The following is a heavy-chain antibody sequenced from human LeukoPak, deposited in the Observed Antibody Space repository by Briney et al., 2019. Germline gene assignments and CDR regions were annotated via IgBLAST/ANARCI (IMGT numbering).Heavy chain of an antibody. CDR2: ISGGGNTT. D-gene: IGHD4-17*01. V-gene: IGHV3-23*01. Sequence: GGSLRLSCEVSGITFNTYAMSWFRQAPGRGLNWVSGISGGGNTTYYTDSVKGRFAIYRDNSRNTLYLQMNSLRAEDTAVHFCAKGWATVPNDYWGQGTLVTVSS. J-gene: IGHJ4*02. CDR3: AKGWATVPNDY. CDR1: GITFNTYA.